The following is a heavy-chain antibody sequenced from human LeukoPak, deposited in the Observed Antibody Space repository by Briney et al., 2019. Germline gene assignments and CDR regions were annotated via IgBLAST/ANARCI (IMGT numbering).Heavy chain of an antibody. CDR2: ISGSGGST. CDR1: GFTFSSYA. CDR3: AKRPDYSRSRYFDY. J-gene: IGHJ4*02. Sequence: EGSLRLSCAASGFTFSSYAMSWVRQAPGKGLEWVSAISGSGGSTYYADSVKGRFTISRDNSKNTLYLQMNSLRAEDTAVYYCAKRPDYSRSRYFDYWGQGTLVTVSS. V-gene: IGHV3-23*01. D-gene: IGHD4-11*01.